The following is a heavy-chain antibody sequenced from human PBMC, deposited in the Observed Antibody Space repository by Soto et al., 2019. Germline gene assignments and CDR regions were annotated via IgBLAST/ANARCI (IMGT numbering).Heavy chain of an antibody. J-gene: IGHJ6*02. Sequence: LRLSCAASGFTFSSYAMHWVRQAPGKGLEWVAVISYDGSNKYYADSVKGRFTISRDNSKNTLYLQMNSLRADDTAVYYCARRSLRDDYYYSGMDVWGPGTTVTVSS. CDR1: GFTFSSYA. D-gene: IGHD5-12*01. V-gene: IGHV3-30-3*01. CDR2: ISYDGSNK. CDR3: ARRSLRDDYYYSGMDV.